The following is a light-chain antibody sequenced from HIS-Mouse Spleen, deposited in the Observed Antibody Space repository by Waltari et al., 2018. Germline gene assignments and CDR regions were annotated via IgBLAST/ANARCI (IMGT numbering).Light chain of an antibody. J-gene: IGKJ5*01. CDR3: MQGIHLPPIT. V-gene: IGKV2-29*03. Sequence: DIVMTQTPLSLSVTPGQPASISCKSSQSLLHSDVKTYLYWYLQKPGQSPQLLIYAVSSLCAGVPVRFSGSGSGTDFTLKISRVEAEDVGVYYCMQGIHLPPITFGQGTRLEIK. CDR2: AVS. CDR1: QSLLHSDVKTY.